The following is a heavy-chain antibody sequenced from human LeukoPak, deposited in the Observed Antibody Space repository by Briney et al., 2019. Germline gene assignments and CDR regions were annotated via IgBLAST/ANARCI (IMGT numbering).Heavy chain of an antibody. CDR1: GGSISNYY. CDR2: IYHSGST. J-gene: IGHJ4*02. D-gene: IGHD3-9*01. Sequence: SETLSLTCTVSGGSISNYYWSWIRQPPGKGLEWIGYIYHSGSTNYNPSLKSRVTISVDTSKNQFSLRLSSVTAADTAVYYCARADYDILTGYYENEYYFDYWGQGTLVTVSS. CDR3: ARADYDILTGYYENEYYFDY. V-gene: IGHV4-59*01.